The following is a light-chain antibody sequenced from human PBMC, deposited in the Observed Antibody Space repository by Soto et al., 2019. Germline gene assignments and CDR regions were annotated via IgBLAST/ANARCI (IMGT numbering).Light chain of an antibody. J-gene: IGKJ2*01. CDR2: AAS. CDR1: QSISSY. CDR3: QQSYSTPYT. V-gene: IGKV1-39*01. Sequence: DIQMTQSPSSLSASVGDRVTITCPASQSISSYLNWYQQKPGKAPKLLIYAASSLQSGVPSRFSGSRSGTDFNLTISSLQPEDFATYYCQQSYSTPYTFGQGTKLEIK.